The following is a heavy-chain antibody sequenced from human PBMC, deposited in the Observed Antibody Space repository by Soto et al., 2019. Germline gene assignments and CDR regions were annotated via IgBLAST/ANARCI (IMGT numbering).Heavy chain of an antibody. CDR2: IYWNDDK. D-gene: IGHD1-20*01. CDR3: ARRRGYNWNNPAFDY. Sequence: QITLKESGPALVKPTQTLTLTCTFSGFSLSTSGVGVGWIRQPPGKAREWLGIIYWNDDKKYSPSLRSRLGITKDTFRNQVVLTITNVDPLDTATYYCARRRGYNWNNPAFDYWGQGALVTVSS. J-gene: IGHJ4*02. V-gene: IGHV2-5*01. CDR1: GFSLSTSGVG.